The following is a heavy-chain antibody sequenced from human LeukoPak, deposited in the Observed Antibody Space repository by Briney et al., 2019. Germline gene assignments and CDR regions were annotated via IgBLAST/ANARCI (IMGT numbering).Heavy chain of an antibody. CDR1: GYSITNGYY. CDR3: ARDGRYYYAFDI. D-gene: IGHD1-26*01. CDR2: IYHDGRI. Sequence: PSETLSLTCTVSGYSITNGYYWGWIRQPPGKGLEWIGSIYHDGRIDYNPSLKSRVTISRDTSNDQFSLKLSSVTAADTAMYYCARDGRYYYAFDIWGQGTMVTVSS. V-gene: IGHV4-38-2*02. J-gene: IGHJ3*02.